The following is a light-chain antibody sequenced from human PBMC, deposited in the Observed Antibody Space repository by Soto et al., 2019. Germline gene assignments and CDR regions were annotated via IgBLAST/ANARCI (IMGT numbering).Light chain of an antibody. CDR3: SSYTTSSLL. Sequence: QSVLTQPASVSGSPGQSITISCTGTSSDVGIYDHVSWYQQHPGKAPKLMIYDVSNRSSGVSNRFSGSKSANTASLTISGLQAEDEADYYCSSYTTSSLLFGGGTKLTVL. CDR2: DVS. CDR1: SSDVGIYDH. J-gene: IGLJ2*01. V-gene: IGLV2-14*01.